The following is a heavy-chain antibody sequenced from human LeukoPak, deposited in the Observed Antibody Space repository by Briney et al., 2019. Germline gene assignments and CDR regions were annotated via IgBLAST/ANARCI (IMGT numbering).Heavy chain of an antibody. CDR1: GFSISSYA. CDR2: LNTNGNT. CDR3: AKDQVGWTSSRFDP. V-gene: IGHV3-23*01. J-gene: IGHJ5*02. Sequence: PGGSLRLSCAASGFSISSYAMIWVRQAPGKGLEWVSGLNTNGNTYNADSVKGRFTISRDISRNTLYLQMNSLRVEDTAVYYCAKDQVGWTSSRFDPWGQETVVTVSS. D-gene: IGHD6-6*01.